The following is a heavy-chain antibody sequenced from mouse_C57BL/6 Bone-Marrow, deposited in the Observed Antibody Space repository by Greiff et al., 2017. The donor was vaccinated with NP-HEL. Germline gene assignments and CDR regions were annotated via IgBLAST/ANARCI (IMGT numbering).Heavy chain of an antibody. CDR3: ARETYYYGNWYFDV. D-gene: IGHD1-1*01. V-gene: IGHV3-1*01. CDR2: ISYSGST. CDR1: GYSITSGYD. J-gene: IGHJ1*03. Sequence: EVKLEESGPGMVKPSQSLSLTCTVTGYSITSGYDWHWIRHFPGNKLEWMGYISYSGSTNYNPSLKSRISITHDTSKNHFFLKLNSVTTEDTATYYCARETYYYGNWYFDVWGTGTTVTVSS.